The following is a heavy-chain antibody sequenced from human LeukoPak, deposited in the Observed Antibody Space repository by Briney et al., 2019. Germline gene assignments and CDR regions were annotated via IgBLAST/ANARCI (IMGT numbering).Heavy chain of an antibody. Sequence: KSSETLSLTCTVCGGSISIYYWSWIRQPQGKGLEWIGYIYYSGSTNYNPSLKSRVTISVDTSKNQFSLKLSSVTAADTAVYYCARRASAATSNWFDPWGQGTLVTVSS. CDR1: GGSISIYY. CDR3: ARRASAATSNWFDP. J-gene: IGHJ5*02. CDR2: IYYSGST. V-gene: IGHV4-59*08. D-gene: IGHD2-15*01.